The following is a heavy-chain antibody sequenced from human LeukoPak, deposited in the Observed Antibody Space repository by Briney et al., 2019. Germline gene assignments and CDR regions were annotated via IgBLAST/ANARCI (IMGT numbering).Heavy chain of an antibody. Sequence: SETLSLTCTVSGGSISSYYWSWIRQPAGKGLEWIGRIYTSGSTNYNPSLKSRVTMSVDTSKNQLSLKLSSVTAADTAVYYCARQNAVRGVIDYWGQGTLVTVSS. D-gene: IGHD3-10*01. CDR1: GGSISSYY. J-gene: IGHJ4*02. V-gene: IGHV4-4*07. CDR2: IYTSGST. CDR3: ARQNAVRGVIDY.